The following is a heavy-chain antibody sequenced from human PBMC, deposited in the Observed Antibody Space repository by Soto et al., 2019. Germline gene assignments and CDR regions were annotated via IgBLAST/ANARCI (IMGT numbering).Heavy chain of an antibody. CDR3: ARDVTDNWNVDY. Sequence: ASVKVSCKASGYTFTSYAMHWVRQAPGQRLEWMGWINAGNGNTKYSQKFQGRVTITRDTSASTAYMELSSLRSEDTAVYYCARDVTDNWNVDYWGQGTLVTVSS. CDR2: INAGNGNT. D-gene: IGHD1-1*01. CDR1: GYTFTSYA. J-gene: IGHJ4*02. V-gene: IGHV1-3*01.